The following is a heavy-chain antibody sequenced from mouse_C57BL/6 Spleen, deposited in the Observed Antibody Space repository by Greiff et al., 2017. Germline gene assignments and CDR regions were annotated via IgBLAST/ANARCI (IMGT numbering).Heavy chain of an antibody. D-gene: IGHD2-2*01. CDR3: ARWGGYDGFAY. Sequence: QVHVKQPGAELVKPGASVKLSCKASGYTFTSYWMHWVKQRPGQGLEWIGMIHPNSGSTNYNEKFKSKATLTVDKSSSTAYMQLSSLTSEDSAVYYCARWGGYDGFAYWGQGTLVTVSA. CDR1: GYTFTSYW. V-gene: IGHV1-64*01. J-gene: IGHJ3*01. CDR2: IHPNSGST.